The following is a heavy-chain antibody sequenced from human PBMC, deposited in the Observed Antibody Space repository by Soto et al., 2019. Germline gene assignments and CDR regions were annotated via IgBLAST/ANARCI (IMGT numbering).Heavy chain of an antibody. Sequence: QVQLVESGGGVVQPGRSLRLSCAASGFTFTNCAMHWVRQAPGKGLEWVAVVGSDEMHKYYGDFVKGRFTISRDTSEKTVYLQMDRLTSEDTAVYYCARDVIVDAPDYFHYWGRGTLVTVSS. CDR2: VGSDEMHK. D-gene: IGHD1-26*01. J-gene: IGHJ4*02. V-gene: IGHV3-30*01. CDR3: ARDVIVDAPDYFHY. CDR1: GFTFTNCA.